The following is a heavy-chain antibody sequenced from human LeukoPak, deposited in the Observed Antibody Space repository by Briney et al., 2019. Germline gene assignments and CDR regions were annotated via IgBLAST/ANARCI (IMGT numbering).Heavy chain of an antibody. CDR2: IKSKTDGGTT. D-gene: IGHD6-19*01. CDR3: TTDRWSIAVAGIDY. Sequence: RGCLRLSCAASGFTFSNAWMSWVRQAPGKGLEWVGRIKSKTDGGTTDYAAPVKGRFTISRDDSKNTMYLQMNSLKTEDTAVYYCTTDRWSIAVAGIDYWGQGTLVTVSS. J-gene: IGHJ4*02. V-gene: IGHV3-15*01. CDR1: GFTFSNAW.